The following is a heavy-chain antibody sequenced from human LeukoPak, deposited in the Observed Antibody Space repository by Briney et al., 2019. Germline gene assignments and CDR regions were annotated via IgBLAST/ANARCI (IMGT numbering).Heavy chain of an antibody. D-gene: IGHD3-22*01. CDR2: IYSGDST. CDR1: GFTVSNNH. CDR3: AKDRIPPFQNYYDSSGYLDS. J-gene: IGHJ4*02. V-gene: IGHV3-53*05. Sequence: GGSLRLSCVASGFTVSNNHMNWDRQALGKGLEWVSIIYSGDSTYYADSVKGRFTISRDNSKNTLYLQMNSLRAEDTAVYYCAKDRIPPFQNYYDSSGYLDSWGQETLDTVSS.